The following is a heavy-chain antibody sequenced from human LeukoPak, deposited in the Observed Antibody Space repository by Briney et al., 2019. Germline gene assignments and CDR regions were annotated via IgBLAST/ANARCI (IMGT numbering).Heavy chain of an antibody. CDR2: INWNGGNT. J-gene: IGHJ3*02. V-gene: IGHV3-20*04. CDR3: ARDELRYFDWLHYGYDAFDI. D-gene: IGHD3-9*01. CDR1: GFTFDDYG. Sequence: GGSLRLSCAASGFTFDDYGMSWVRQAPGKGLEWVSGINWNGGNTAYADSVKGRFTISRDNAKNSLYLQMNSLRAEDTAVYYCARDELRYFDWLHYGYDAFDIWGQGTMVTVSS.